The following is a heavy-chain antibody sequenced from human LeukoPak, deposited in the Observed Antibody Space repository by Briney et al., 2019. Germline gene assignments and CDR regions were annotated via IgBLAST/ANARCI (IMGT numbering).Heavy chain of an antibody. CDR2: INPNNGGT. V-gene: IGHV1-2*02. D-gene: IGHD5-12*01. J-gene: IGHJ4*02. Sequence: ASVKVSCKASGYTFTGYYMHWVRQAPGQGLEWMGWINPNNGGTNYAQKFQGRVSMTRDTSISTAYMELSRLRSDDTAVYYCARDRASGYDMDYWGQGTLVTVSS. CDR3: ARDRASGYDMDY. CDR1: GYTFTGYY.